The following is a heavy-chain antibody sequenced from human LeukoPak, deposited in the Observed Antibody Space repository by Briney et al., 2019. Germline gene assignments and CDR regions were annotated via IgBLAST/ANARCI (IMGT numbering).Heavy chain of an antibody. D-gene: IGHD3-22*01. J-gene: IGHJ4*02. CDR1: GLTVSSNC. Sequence: GGSLRPSCTASGLTVSSNCMSWVRQAPGKGLEWVSFIYSGGNTYYADSVKGRFTISRDNSKNTFHLQMNSLRAEDTAVYYCARRAGDYSHPYDYWGQGTLVTVSS. CDR2: IYSGGNT. CDR3: ARRAGDYSHPYDY. V-gene: IGHV3-53*01.